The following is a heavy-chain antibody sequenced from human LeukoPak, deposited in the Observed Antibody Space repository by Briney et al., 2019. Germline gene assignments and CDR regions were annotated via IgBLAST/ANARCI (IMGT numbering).Heavy chain of an antibody. CDR2: ISSSVTTI. CDR1: GFTFSDYY. J-gene: IGHJ4*02. CDR3: ARDRSDYYDSSGYYLFDY. D-gene: IGHD3-22*01. Sequence: GGSLRLSCAASGFTFSDYYMSWVRQAPGKGLEGVSYISSSVTTISYAPSVTAPSTTPRHNAKNSLYLQMTSLRAEDTAVYYCARDRSDYYDSSGYYLFDYWGQGTLVTVSS. V-gene: IGHV3-11*04.